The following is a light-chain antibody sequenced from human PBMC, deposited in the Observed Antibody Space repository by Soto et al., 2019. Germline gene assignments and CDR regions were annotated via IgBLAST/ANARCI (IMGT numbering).Light chain of an antibody. J-gene: IGKJ4*01. CDR1: HSVSSN. CDR3: QQYNNWPPLT. Sequence: EIVLPQSPATLSVSPGERATLSCRASHSVSSNLAWYQQKPGQAPRLLIYGASTRATGIPARFSGSGSGTEFTLTISSLQSEDFAVYYCQQYNNWPPLTFGGGTKVEIK. CDR2: GAS. V-gene: IGKV3-15*01.